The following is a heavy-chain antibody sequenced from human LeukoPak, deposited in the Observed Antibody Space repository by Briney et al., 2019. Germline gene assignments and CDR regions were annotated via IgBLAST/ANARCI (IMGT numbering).Heavy chain of an antibody. V-gene: IGHV1-2*02. CDR3: ARIAAALNWFDP. CDR1: GYTFTSYY. D-gene: IGHD6-13*01. Sequence: ASVKVSCKASGYTFTSYYMHWVRQAPGQGLEWMGWINPNSGNINYAQKFEGRVTMTRDTSISRAYMELSRLRFDDTAVYYCARIAAALNWFDPWGQGTLVTVSS. CDR2: INPNSGNI. J-gene: IGHJ5*02.